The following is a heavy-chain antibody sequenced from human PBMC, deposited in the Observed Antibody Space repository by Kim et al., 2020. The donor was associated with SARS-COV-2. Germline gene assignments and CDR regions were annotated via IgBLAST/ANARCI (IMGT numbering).Heavy chain of an antibody. Sequence: GGSLRLSCAGSGFIFSSYAISWVRQAPGKGLEWVSAVSAGGVNTYYVDSVRGRFTISRDNSKNMVYLQMNSLRDEDTAIYYCANRRDGFDIWGQGTMVTV. CDR1: GFIFSSYA. CDR2: VSAGGVNT. CDR3: ANRRDGFDI. V-gene: IGHV3-23*01. J-gene: IGHJ3*02.